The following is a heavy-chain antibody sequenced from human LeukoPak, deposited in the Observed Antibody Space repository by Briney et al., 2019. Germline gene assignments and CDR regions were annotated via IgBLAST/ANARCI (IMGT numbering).Heavy chain of an antibody. CDR3: ARHGDYYGSGSRY. Sequence: SETLSLTCTVSGYSISSGYYWNWIRQPPGKGLEWIGEINHSGSTNYNPSLKSRVTISADMSRNQFSLKLSSVTAADTAVYYCARHGDYYGSGSRYWGQGTLVTVSS. J-gene: IGHJ4*02. D-gene: IGHD3-10*01. V-gene: IGHV4-38-2*02. CDR2: INHSGST. CDR1: GYSISSGYY.